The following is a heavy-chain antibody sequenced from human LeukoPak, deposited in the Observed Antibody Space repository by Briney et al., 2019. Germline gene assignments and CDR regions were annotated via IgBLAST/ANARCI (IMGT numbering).Heavy chain of an antibody. CDR3: ATGYYYDTSGFFDY. V-gene: IGHV4-59*01. CDR1: GGSISSYY. D-gene: IGHD3-22*01. CDR2: IYYSGST. J-gene: IGHJ4*02. Sequence: SETLSLTCTVSGGSISSYYWSWLRQPPGKGLEWIGYIYYSGSTNYNPSLKSRVTISVDTSKNQFSLKLSSVTAADTAVYYCATGYYYDTSGFFDYWGQGTLVTVSS.